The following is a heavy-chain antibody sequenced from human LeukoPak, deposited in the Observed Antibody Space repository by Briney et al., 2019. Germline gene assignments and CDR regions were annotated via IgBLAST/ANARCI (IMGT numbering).Heavy chain of an antibody. CDR3: AKDLGDGYNSNWFDP. J-gene: IGHJ5*02. CDR1: GFTFSSYG. Sequence: GGSLRLSCTASGFTFSSYGMHWVRQAPGKGLEWVAVISYDGSNKYYADSVKGRFTISRDNAKNSLYLQMNSLRAEDTAVYYCAKDLGDGYNSNWFDPWGQGTLVTVSS. CDR2: ISYDGSNK. D-gene: IGHD5-24*01. V-gene: IGHV3-30*19.